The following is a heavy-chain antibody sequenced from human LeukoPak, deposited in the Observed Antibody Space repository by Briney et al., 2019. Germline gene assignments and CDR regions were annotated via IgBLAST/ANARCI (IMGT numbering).Heavy chain of an antibody. CDR2: INPESGGT. CDR1: GYTFTGYQ. V-gene: IGHV1-2*02. D-gene: IGHD3-16*01. Sequence: GASVRVPRKHSGYTFTGYQVHWLRQAPGQGLEWMGWINPESGGTDYAQKFQGRVTMTRDTSITTAYMELSRLTSDDTAIYYCASDPSGYGGHNSIDPWGQGTLVTVSS. CDR3: ASDPSGYGGHNSIDP. J-gene: IGHJ5*02.